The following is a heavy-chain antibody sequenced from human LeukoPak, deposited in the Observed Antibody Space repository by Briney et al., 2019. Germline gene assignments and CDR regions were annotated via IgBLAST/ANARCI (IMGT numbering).Heavy chain of an antibody. CDR1: GFTFGTYW. D-gene: IGHD3-10*01. CDR2: INQDGSEN. CDR3: ARAGSLWFGESKLDY. V-gene: IGHV3-7*01. Sequence: GGSLRLSCAASGFTFGTYWMNWVRRAPGKGLEWVANINQDGSENYYVDSVKGRFTISRDNAKNSLYLQMNSLRAEDTAVFYCARAGSLWFGESKLDYWGQGTLVTVSS. J-gene: IGHJ4*02.